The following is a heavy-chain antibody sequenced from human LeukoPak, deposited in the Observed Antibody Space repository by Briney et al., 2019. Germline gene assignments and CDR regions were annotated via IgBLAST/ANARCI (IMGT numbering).Heavy chain of an antibody. CDR3: ARGLSSGYYYFDS. D-gene: IGHD3-22*01. J-gene: IGHJ4*02. CDR1: SGSISSGDYY. Sequence: SETLSLTCSVSSGSISSGDYYWNWIRQHPGKGLEWIGYIYYSGGTFYNPSLKSRLTISIGTSKNQFSLRLRSVTAADTAVYYCARGLSSGYYYFDSWGQGTLVTVSS. CDR2: IYYSGGT. V-gene: IGHV4-31*03.